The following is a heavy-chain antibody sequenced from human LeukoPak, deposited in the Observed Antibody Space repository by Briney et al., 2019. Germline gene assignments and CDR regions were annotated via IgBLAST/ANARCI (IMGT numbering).Heavy chain of an antibody. D-gene: IGHD4-23*01. Sequence: GGSLRLSCAASGFTFSSYAMHWVRQAPGKGLEWVAVISYDGSNKYYADSVKGRFTISRDNSKNTLYLQMNSLRAEDTAVYYCARDEHYGGNSGWFDPWGQGTPVTVSS. V-gene: IGHV3-30*04. CDR1: GFTFSSYA. CDR3: ARDEHYGGNSGWFDP. J-gene: IGHJ5*02. CDR2: ISYDGSNK.